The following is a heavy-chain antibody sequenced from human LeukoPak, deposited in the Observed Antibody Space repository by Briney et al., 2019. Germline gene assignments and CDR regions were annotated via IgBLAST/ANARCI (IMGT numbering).Heavy chain of an antibody. CDR2: ISFSGNSI. V-gene: IGHV3-48*03. CDR1: GFTFSNYE. J-gene: IGHJ4*02. CDR3: ARGLTTVDY. Sequence: GGSLRLSCAASGFTFSNYEMNWVRQAPGKGLEWVSFISFSGNSIYYADSVKGRFTISRDNAKNSLYLQMNSLRGEDTAVYYCARGLTTVDYWGQGTLVTVSS. D-gene: IGHD4-23*01.